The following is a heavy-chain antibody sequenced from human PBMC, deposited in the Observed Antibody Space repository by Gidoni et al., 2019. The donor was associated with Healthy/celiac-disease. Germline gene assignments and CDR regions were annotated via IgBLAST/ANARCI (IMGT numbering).Heavy chain of an antibody. J-gene: IGHJ3*02. D-gene: IGHD3-22*01. CDR2: ISYDGSNK. CDR1: AFTFRSYG. Sequence: QVQLVESGGGVVQPGRSLRLSCATSAFTFRSYGLHWVRQAPGKGLEWVAVISYDGSNKYYADSVKGRFTISRDNSKNTLYLQMNSLRAEDTAVYYCASNTYYYDSSGLPGAFDIWGQGTMVTVSS. CDR3: ASNTYYYDSSGLPGAFDI. V-gene: IGHV3-30*03.